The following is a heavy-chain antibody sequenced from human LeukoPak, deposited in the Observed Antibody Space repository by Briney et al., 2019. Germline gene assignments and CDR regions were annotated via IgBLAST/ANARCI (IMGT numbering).Heavy chain of an antibody. CDR3: ASQRLGGRDAFDI. V-gene: IGHV5-51*01. D-gene: IGHD3-9*01. J-gene: IGHJ3*02. CDR2: IYPGDSDT. CDR1: GYSFTSYW. Sequence: GESLKISCKGSGYSFTSYWIGWVRQMPGKGLEWMGIIYPGDSDTRYNPSFQGQVSISADKSISTAYLQWSSLKASDTAMYYCASQRLGGRDAFDIWGQGTMVTVSS.